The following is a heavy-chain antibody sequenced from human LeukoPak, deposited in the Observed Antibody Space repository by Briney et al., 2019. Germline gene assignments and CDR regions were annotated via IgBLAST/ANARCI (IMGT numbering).Heavy chain of an antibody. CDR1: GFTFSSYA. CDR3: APLHCSSTSCPYFDY. D-gene: IGHD2-2*01. CDR2: ISGSGGST. V-gene: IGHV3-23*01. J-gene: IGHJ4*02. Sequence: GGSLRLSCAASGFTFSSYAMSWVRQAPGKGLKWVSAISGSGGSTYYADSVKGRFTISRDNSKNTLYLQMNSLRAEDTAVYYCAPLHCSSTSCPYFDYWGQGTLVTVSS.